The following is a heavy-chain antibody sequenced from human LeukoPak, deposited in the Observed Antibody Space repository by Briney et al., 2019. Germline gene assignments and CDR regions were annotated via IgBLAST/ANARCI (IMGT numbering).Heavy chain of an antibody. CDR1: GDSVSSNSAA. CDR3: ARDLVDVDAFDI. J-gene: IGHJ3*02. D-gene: IGHD3-9*01. CDR2: TYYRSKWYS. V-gene: IGHV6-1*01. Sequence: SQTLSLTCAISGDSVSSNSAAWSWIRQSPSGGLEWLGRTYYRSKWYSDYPVSVKGRITINSDTSKNQFSLQLNSVTPEDTAVYYCARDLVDVDAFDIWGQGTMVTVSS.